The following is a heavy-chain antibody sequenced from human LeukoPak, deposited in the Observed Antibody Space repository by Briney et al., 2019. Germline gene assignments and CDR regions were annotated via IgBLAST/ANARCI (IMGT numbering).Heavy chain of an antibody. V-gene: IGHV3-33*01. D-gene: IGHD3-10*01. CDR3: AREQRASMVRGVIDY. CDR2: IWYDGSNK. Sequence: PGGSLRLSCAASGFTFSSYGMHWVRQAPGKGLEWVAVIWYDGSNKYYADSVKGRFTISRDNSKNTLYLQMNSQRAEDTAVYYCAREQRASMVRGVIDYWGQGTLVTVSS. CDR1: GFTFSSYG. J-gene: IGHJ4*02.